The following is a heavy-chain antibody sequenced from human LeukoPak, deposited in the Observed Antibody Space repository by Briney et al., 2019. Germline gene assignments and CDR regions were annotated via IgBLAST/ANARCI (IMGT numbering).Heavy chain of an antibody. D-gene: IGHD3-16*01. CDR1: GYTFTGYY. J-gene: IGHJ5*02. Sequence: ASVKVSCKASGYTFTGYYMHWVRQATGQGLEWMGWMNPNSGNTGYAQKFQGRVTITRNTSISTAYMELSSLRSDDTAVYFCARDTSEGDYAWWFDPWGQGTLVTVAS. CDR2: MNPNSGNT. V-gene: IGHV1-8*03. CDR3: ARDTSEGDYAWWFDP.